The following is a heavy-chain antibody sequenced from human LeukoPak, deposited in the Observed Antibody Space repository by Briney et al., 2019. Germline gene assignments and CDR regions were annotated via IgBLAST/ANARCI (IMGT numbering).Heavy chain of an antibody. CDR3: VKRGNVANFDS. CDR1: GGSITSSNW. V-gene: IGHV4-4*02. Sequence: SGTLSLTCTVSGGSITSSNWWSWVRQPPGKGLEWIGEIYHSGSTNYQPSLKSRVTMSVDKSKDQFSLKLSSVTAADTAVYYCVKRGNVANFDSWGQGILVTVSS. D-gene: IGHD5-12*01. CDR2: IYHSGST. J-gene: IGHJ4*02.